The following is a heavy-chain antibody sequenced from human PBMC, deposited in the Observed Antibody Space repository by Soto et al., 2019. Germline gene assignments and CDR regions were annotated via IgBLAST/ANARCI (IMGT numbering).Heavy chain of an antibody. CDR3: ARDPSKRPYGDYSENWFDP. D-gene: IGHD4-17*01. Sequence: GGSLRLSCAASGFTFSSYSMNWVRQAPGKGLEWVSSISSSSSYIYYADSVKGRFTISRDNAKTSLYLQMNSLRAEDTAVYYCARDPSKRPYGDYSENWFDPWGQGTLVTVSS. CDR1: GFTFSSYS. V-gene: IGHV3-21*01. CDR2: ISSSSSYI. J-gene: IGHJ5*02.